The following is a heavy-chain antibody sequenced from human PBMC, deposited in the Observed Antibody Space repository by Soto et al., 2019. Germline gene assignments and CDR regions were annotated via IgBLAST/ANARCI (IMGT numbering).Heavy chain of an antibody. Sequence: QVQLVESGGGVVQPGRSLRLSCAASGFTFSSYAMHWVRQAPGKGLEWVAVISYDGSNKYYADSVKGRFTISRDNSKNTLYLQMNSLRAEDTTVYYCARDGGEMATIMYFQHWGQGTLVTVSS. CDR3: ARDGGEMATIMYFQH. J-gene: IGHJ1*01. CDR2: ISYDGSNK. V-gene: IGHV3-30-3*01. CDR1: GFTFSSYA. D-gene: IGHD5-12*01.